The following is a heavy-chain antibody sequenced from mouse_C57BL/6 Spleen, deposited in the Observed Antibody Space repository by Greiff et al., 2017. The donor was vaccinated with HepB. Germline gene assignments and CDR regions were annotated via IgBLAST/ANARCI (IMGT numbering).Heavy chain of an antibody. CDR3: ARDYYGSSLYYCAMDY. D-gene: IGHD1-1*01. Sequence: QVQLQQSGAELVKPGASVKISCKASGYTFSSYWMNWVKQRPGKGLEWIGQIYPGDGDTNYNGKFKGKATLTADKSSSTAYLQLSSLTSEDSAVYFCARDYYGSSLYYCAMDYWGQGTSVTVSS. CDR2: IYPGDGDT. CDR1: GYTFSSYW. V-gene: IGHV1-80*01. J-gene: IGHJ4*01.